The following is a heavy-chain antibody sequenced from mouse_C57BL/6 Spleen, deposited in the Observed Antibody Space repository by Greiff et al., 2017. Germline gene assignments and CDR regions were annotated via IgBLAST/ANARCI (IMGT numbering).Heavy chain of an antibody. CDR2: IYPGDGGT. CDR1: GYAFSSYW. D-gene: IGHD1-1*01. J-gene: IGHJ4*01. Sequence: QVQLQQSGAELVKPGASVKISCKASGYAFSSYWMNWVKQRPGKGLEWIGEIYPGDGGTNYNAKFKGKATLTADKSSSTAYMQLSSLTSEDSAVYFCARTELESSYAASAVDYWGQGTTVTVSS. CDR3: ARTELESSYAASAVDY. V-gene: IGHV1-80*01.